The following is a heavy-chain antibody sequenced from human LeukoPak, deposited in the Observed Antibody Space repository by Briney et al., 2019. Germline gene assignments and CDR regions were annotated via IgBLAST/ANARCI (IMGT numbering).Heavy chain of an antibody. CDR3: AKDAQRGFDYSNSLEY. D-gene: IGHD4-11*01. CDR1: GFIFSHYG. J-gene: IGHJ4*02. Sequence: PGGSLRLSCAASGFIFSHYGMHWVRQAPGKGLEWVAVIWHDGSSKYYADSVKGRFTISRDNSENTVYLQMNSLRAGDTAVYYCAKDAQRGFDYSNSLEYWGQGDLVTVSS. V-gene: IGHV3-33*06. CDR2: IWHDGSSK.